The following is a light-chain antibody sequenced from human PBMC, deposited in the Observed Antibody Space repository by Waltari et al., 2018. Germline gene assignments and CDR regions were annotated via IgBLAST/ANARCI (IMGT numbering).Light chain of an antibody. CDR1: HNLNIF. CDR3: QQAYSVPYT. J-gene: IGKJ2*01. Sequence: DIQMTQSPSSLSASVGDRVTITCRTSHNLNIFLNWYQQKPGEGPKLLIYKASNMEGGVPSRFSGSGSGTEFSLSISSLQPDDFATYFCQQAYSVPYTFGQGTNL. V-gene: IGKV1-39*01. CDR2: KAS.